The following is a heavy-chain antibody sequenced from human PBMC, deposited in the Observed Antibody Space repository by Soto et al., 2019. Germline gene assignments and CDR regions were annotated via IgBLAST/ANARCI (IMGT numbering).Heavy chain of an antibody. J-gene: IGHJ6*02. CDR1: GYSFTDYW. D-gene: IGHD3-10*01. CDR3: GRVPGDGDDMEV. Sequence: GESLKISCKASGYSFTDYWMGWVRQMPGNGLEWLGIIHPRDSDVRYNSSLKGQVTMSADKSISTAYLQWSSLKASDSAKYFCGRVPGDGDDMEVWGQGTTVTVSS. V-gene: IGHV5-51*01. CDR2: IHPRDSDV.